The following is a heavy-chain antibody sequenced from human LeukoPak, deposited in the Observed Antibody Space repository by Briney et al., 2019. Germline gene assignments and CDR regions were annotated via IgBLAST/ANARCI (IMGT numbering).Heavy chain of an antibody. CDR3: VRDPGRRSHDWYLDL. V-gene: IGHV3-74*01. Sequence: PGGSLRLSCAASGFTFSSNWIHWVRQAPGKGLVWVSRIHSDGTSYADSVKGRFTISRDNAKNTLYLQMNSLRVEDTAMDYCVRDPGRRSHDWYLDLWGRGTLVTVSS. J-gene: IGHJ2*01. CDR2: IHSDGT. CDR1: GFTFSSNW. D-gene: IGHD7-27*01.